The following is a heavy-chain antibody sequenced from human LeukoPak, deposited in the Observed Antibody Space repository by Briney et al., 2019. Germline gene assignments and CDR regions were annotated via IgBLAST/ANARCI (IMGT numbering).Heavy chain of an antibody. CDR3: VRESEYYFDHSASFDY. V-gene: IGHV3-30-3*01. Sequence: GGSLRLSCAASGFTFTAYLIHWVRQAPGKGLEWVAVMSSDGNAMFYADSVKGRFTISRDNSKSTLYLQMNSLGAEDTAVYYCVRESEYYFDHSASFDYWGQGTLVTVSS. D-gene: IGHD3-22*01. CDR2: MSSDGNAM. CDR1: GFTFTAYL. J-gene: IGHJ4*02.